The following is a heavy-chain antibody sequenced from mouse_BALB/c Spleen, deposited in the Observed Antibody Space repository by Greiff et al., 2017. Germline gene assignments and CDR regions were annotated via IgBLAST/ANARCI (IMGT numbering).Heavy chain of an antibody. CDR2: ISSGGSYT. Sequence: EVMLVESGGDLVKPGGSLKLSCAASGFTFSSYGMSWVRQTPDKRLEWVATISSGGSYTYYPDSVKGRFTISRDNAKNTLYLQMSSLKSEDTAMYYCERQEGGSPWFDYWGQGTTLTVSS. CDR1: GFTFSSYG. J-gene: IGHJ2*01. CDR3: ERQEGGSPWFDY. V-gene: IGHV5-6*01.